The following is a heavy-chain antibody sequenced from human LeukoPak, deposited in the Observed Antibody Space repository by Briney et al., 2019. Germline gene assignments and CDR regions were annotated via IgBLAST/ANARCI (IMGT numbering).Heavy chain of an antibody. CDR2: ISYDGGTK. V-gene: IGHV3-30*04. Sequence: PGGSLRLSCAASRFTFSDYTMHWVRQAPGKGLEWVAVISYDGGTKYYGDSVMGRFTISRDNSDNTLYLQMNSLRVEDTAVYYCARDISRGPPDYLDDWGQGTLVTVSS. CDR3: ARDISRGPPDYLDD. D-gene: IGHD3-10*01. CDR1: RFTFSDYT. J-gene: IGHJ4*02.